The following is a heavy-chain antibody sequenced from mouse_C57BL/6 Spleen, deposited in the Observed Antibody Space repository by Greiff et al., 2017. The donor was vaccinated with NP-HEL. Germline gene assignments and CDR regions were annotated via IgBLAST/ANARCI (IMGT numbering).Heavy chain of an antibody. J-gene: IGHJ2*01. CDR1: GYTFTDYY. CDR2: IYPGSGNT. CDR3: ARSRDRGDFDY. Sequence: VQRVESGAELVRPGASVKLSCKASGYTFTDYYINWVKQRPGQGLEWIARIYPGSGNTYYNEKFKGKATLTAEKSSSTAYMQLSSLTSEDSAVYFCARSRDRGDFDYWGQGTTLTVSS. V-gene: IGHV1-76*01. D-gene: IGHD3-3*01.